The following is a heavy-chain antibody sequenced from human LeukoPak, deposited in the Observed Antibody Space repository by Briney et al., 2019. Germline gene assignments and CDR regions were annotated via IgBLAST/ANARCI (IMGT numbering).Heavy chain of an antibody. CDR1: GGSISRYY. CDR2: IYYSGST. J-gene: IGHJ4*02. Sequence: SETLSLTCTVSGGSISRYYWSWIRQPPGRGLEWIAYIYYSGSTSYNPSLKSRVTISLDTSKNQFSLKLSSVTAADTAVYYCAGHHPRNTVDFWGQGTLVTVSS. V-gene: IGHV4-59*08. D-gene: IGHD2-8*02. CDR3: AGHHPRNTVDF.